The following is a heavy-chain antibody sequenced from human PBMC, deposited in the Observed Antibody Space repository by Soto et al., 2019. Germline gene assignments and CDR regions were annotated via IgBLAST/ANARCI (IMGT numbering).Heavy chain of an antibody. J-gene: IGHJ4*02. V-gene: IGHV3-21*06. CDR3: ARESEDLTSNFDY. CDR2: ISITTNYI. CDR1: GFTFSAYN. Sequence: PWGSLRLSCTASGFTFSAYNMYWVRQAPGKGLEWVSSISITTNYIYYGDSMKGRFTISRDNAKNSLYLEMNSLRAEDTAVYYCARESEDLTSNFDYWGQGTLVTVSS.